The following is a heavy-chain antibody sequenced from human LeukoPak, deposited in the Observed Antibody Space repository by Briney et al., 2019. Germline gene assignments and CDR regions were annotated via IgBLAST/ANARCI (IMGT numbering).Heavy chain of an antibody. J-gene: IGHJ4*02. CDR3: ARARGSLAVAGGELDY. CDR2: LNPNSGDT. D-gene: IGHD6-19*01. Sequence: ASVKVSCKASGYTFTDYYMHWVRQAPGQGLEWMGWLNPNSGDTNYAQKFQGRVTMTRDTSINTAYMEVSSLRSDDTAVYYCARARGSLAVAGGELDYWGQGILVTVSS. CDR1: GYTFTDYY. V-gene: IGHV1-2*02.